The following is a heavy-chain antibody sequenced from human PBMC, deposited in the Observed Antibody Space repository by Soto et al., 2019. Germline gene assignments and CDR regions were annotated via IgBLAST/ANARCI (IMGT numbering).Heavy chain of an antibody. Sequence: QVQLVESGGGVVQPGTSLRVSCVGSGFTFRSYVIHWVRQAPGKGLEWVALTSYDGSNKYYGDSVRGRFTASRDNSRHTVDLQMDSLRVDDTALYYCARWGTTGGLDVWGQGTLVSVSS. CDR1: GFTFRSYV. CDR3: ARWGTTGGLDV. V-gene: IGHV3-30*19. CDR2: TSYDGSNK. J-gene: IGHJ1*01. D-gene: IGHD3-16*01.